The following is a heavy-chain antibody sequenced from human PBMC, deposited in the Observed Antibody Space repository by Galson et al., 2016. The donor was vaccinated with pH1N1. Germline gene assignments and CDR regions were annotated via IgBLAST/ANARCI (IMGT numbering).Heavy chain of an antibody. Sequence: LRLSCAASGFTFDDYAMHWVRQAPGKGLEWVSGISWNSGNIVYADSVKGRFTISRDNAKNSLYLQMNSLRAEDTALYYCAKVRGYSYGYVDYWGQGTLVTVSS. CDR1: GFTFDDYA. J-gene: IGHJ4*02. D-gene: IGHD5-18*01. CDR3: AKVRGYSYGYVDY. V-gene: IGHV3-9*01. CDR2: ISWNSGNI.